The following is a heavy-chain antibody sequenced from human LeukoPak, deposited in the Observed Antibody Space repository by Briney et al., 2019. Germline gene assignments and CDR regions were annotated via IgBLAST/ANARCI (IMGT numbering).Heavy chain of an antibody. V-gene: IGHV4-39*07. CDR2: INHSGST. D-gene: IGHD5-12*01. Sequence: PSETLPLTCTVSGGSISSTSYYWGWIRQPPGKGLEWIGEINHSGSTNYNPSLKSRVTISVDTSKNQFSLKLGSVTAADTAVYYCARARGYSGYDNNKRYYYYYYMDVWGKGTTVTVSS. CDR3: ARARGYSGYDNNKRYYYYYYMDV. CDR1: GGSISSTSYY. J-gene: IGHJ6*03.